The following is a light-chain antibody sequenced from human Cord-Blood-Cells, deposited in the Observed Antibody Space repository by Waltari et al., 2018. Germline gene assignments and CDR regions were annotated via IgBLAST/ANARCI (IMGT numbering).Light chain of an antibody. CDR1: QSVSSY. J-gene: IGKJ3*01. CDR2: DAS. Sequence: EIVLTQSPATLSLSPGERATLSCRAGQSVSSYLAWYQQKPGQAPRLLIYDASNRATGIPGRFSGSGSGTDFTLTISSLEPEDFAVYYCQQRSNWLFTFGPGTKVDIK. V-gene: IGKV3-11*01. CDR3: QQRSNWLFT.